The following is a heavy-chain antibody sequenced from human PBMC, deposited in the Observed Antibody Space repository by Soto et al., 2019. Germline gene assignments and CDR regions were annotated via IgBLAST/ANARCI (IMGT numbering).Heavy chain of an antibody. CDR1: GFTFSSYG. V-gene: IGHV3-33*01. CDR2: IWYDGSNK. D-gene: IGHD3-22*01. Sequence: XGSLRLSCAASGFTFSSYGMHWVRQAPGKGLEWVAVIWYDGSNKYYAGSVKGRFTISRDNSKNTLYLRMNSLRAEDTAVYYCARTLYDSSGYHHFQHWGQGTLVTVSS. J-gene: IGHJ1*01. CDR3: ARTLYDSSGYHHFQH.